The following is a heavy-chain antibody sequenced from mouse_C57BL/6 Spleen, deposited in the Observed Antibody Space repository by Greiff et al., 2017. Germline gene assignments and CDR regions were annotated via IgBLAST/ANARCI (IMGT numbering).Heavy chain of an antibody. CDR2: IDPGTGGT. D-gene: IGHD2-10*01. V-gene: IGHV1-15*01. CDR3: TAYPVFDD. Sequence: QVQLQQSGADLVRPGASLTLSCTASGYTFTDYEMHWVHQTPVDGLEWIGAIDPGTGGTSYTQKFKGKAILTADKSSSTAYMELRSLTSEDSAVYYCTAYPVFDDWGNGTTLTVAS. CDR1: GYTFTDYE. J-gene: IGHJ2*01.